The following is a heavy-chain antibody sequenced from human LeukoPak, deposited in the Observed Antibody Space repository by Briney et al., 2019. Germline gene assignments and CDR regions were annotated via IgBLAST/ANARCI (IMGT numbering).Heavy chain of an antibody. D-gene: IGHD3-10*01. J-gene: IGHJ6*03. Sequence: SETLSLTCTVSGGSISSYYWSWIRQPAGKGLEWIGRIYTSGSTNYNPSLKSRVTMSVDTSKNQFSLKLSSVTAADTAVYYCARDREVLLWFGELVNYYYYMGVWGKGTTVTISS. CDR3: ARDREVLLWFGELVNYYYYMGV. CDR2: IYTSGST. V-gene: IGHV4-4*07. CDR1: GGSISSYY.